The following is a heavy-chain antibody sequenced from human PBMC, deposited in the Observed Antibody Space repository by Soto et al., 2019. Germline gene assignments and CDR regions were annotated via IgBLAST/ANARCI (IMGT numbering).Heavy chain of an antibody. CDR3: ARSYYNLNWFDP. CDR1: GFTFSNYA. J-gene: IGHJ5*02. CDR2: IIGSGGST. Sequence: EVQLLEFGGGLVQPGGSLRLSCAASGFTFSNYAMNWVRQAPGKGLEWVSLIIGSGGSTFYADSVKGRFTISRDNSKNTLYLQMNSLRAEDTAVYFCARSYYNLNWFDPWGQGTLVIVSS. D-gene: IGHD3-10*01. V-gene: IGHV3-23*01.